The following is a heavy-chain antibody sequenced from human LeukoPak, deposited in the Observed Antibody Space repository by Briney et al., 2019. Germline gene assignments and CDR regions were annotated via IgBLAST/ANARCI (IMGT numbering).Heavy chain of an antibody. CDR3: TKGRSNHY. Sequence: GGSLRLSCAASGLTFSDFWMGWVRQAPGKGLEWVANINQDGSENYYVDSVKGRFTISRDNAKNSLYLQMNSLRAEDTAVYYCTKGRSNHYWGQGTLVTVST. CDR2: INQDGSEN. CDR1: GLTFSDFW. J-gene: IGHJ4*02. V-gene: IGHV3-7*01. D-gene: IGHD3-10*01.